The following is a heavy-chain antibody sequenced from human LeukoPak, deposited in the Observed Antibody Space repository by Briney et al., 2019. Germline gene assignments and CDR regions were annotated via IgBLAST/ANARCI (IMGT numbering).Heavy chain of an antibody. J-gene: IGHJ4*02. V-gene: IGHV3-7*01. CDR3: GRFGYVAGVDL. CDR2: INPGGTET. Sequence: GGSLRLSCAASGFSLSNYWVTWVRQAPGTGLEWVANINPGGTETYYVEPVKGRFTISRDNAKNLVYLQMNSLRAEDSAVYHCGRFGYVAGVDLWGQGTLITVSS. CDR1: GFSLSNYW. D-gene: IGHD6-19*01.